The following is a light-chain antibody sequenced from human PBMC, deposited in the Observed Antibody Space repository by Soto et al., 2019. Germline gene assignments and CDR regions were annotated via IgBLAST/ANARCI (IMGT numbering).Light chain of an antibody. V-gene: IGKV1-33*01. CDR3: QPYDNLHLT. CDR1: QDISNY. CDR2: DAS. J-gene: IGKJ4*01. Sequence: DIQMTQSPSSLSASVGDRVTITCQASQDISNYLNWYQQKPGKAPKLLIYDASNLETGVPSRFSGSGSGTDFTFTISSLQPEDIETYYCQPYDNLHLTFGGGTKVDIK.